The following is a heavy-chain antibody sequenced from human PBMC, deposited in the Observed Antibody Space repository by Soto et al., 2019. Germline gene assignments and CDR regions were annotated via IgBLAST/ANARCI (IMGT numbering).Heavy chain of an antibody. J-gene: IGHJ4*02. D-gene: IGHD6-13*01. V-gene: IGHV4-39*01. CDR2: IYYIGST. Sequence: AETLSRTFPVSGGSISSSRYTWGWIRQPPGQVLEWIGSIYYIGSTYYNPSLKSRVTISVDPSKNQFSLKLSSVTAADTAVYYCAINRRPGYVDYCGQGTLVTVSS. CDR3: AINRRPGYVDY. CDR1: GGSISSSRYT.